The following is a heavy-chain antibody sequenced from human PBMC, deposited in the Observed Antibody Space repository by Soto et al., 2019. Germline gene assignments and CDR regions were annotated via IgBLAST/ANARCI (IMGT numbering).Heavy chain of an antibody. CDR1: GFTFTSSA. Sequence: AASVKVSCKASGFTFTSSAFQWVRQARGQRLEWMGWIAVGSGYTNYAQRFQDRVTLTRDMSTATTYMELSRLTSEDTAIYYCAADATAWQQMVPSDYWGQGTLGTVSS. CDR3: AADATAWQQMVPSDY. CDR2: IAVGSGYT. D-gene: IGHD2-8*01. V-gene: IGHV1-58*01. J-gene: IGHJ4*02.